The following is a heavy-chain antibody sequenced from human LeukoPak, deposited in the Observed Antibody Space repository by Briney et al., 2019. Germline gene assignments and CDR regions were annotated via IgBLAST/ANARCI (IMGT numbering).Heavy chain of an antibody. CDR2: ISYDGSNK. V-gene: IGHV3-30-3*01. J-gene: IGHJ4*02. D-gene: IGHD4-17*01. Sequence: GGPLRLSCAASGFTFSSYAMHWVRQAPGKGLEWVAVISYDGSNKYYADSVKGRFTISRDNPKNTLYLQMNSLRAEDTAVYYCASVGDSFFDYWGQGTLVTVSS. CDR3: ASVGDSFFDY. CDR1: GFTFSSYA.